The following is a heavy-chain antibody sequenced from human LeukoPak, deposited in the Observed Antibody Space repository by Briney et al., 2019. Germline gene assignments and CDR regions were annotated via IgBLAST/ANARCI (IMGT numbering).Heavy chain of an antibody. Sequence: PSETLSLTCAVYGGSFSVYYWSWIRQPPGKGLEWIGEINHSGSTNYNPSLKSRVTISVDTSKNQFSLKLSSVTAADTAVYYCARRRRRYSSLGDAFDIWGQRTMVPVSS. CDR2: INHSGST. J-gene: IGHJ3*02. V-gene: IGHV4-34*01. CDR3: ARRRRRYSSLGDAFDI. D-gene: IGHD5-18*01. CDR1: GGSFSVYY.